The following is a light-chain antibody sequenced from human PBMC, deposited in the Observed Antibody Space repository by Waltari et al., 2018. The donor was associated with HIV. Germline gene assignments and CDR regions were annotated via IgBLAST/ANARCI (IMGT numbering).Light chain of an antibody. CDR3: QQYYSLGPT. CDR1: QNLLYSPNNKNY. J-gene: IGKJ4*01. V-gene: IGKV4-1*01. CDR2: WAS. Sequence: DIVLTQSPDSLAVSLGERATINCKSSQNLLYSPNNKNYLAWFQQKPGQPPKLLIYWASSRESGVPDRFSGSGSGTDFTLSISSLQAEDVAVYYCQQYYSLGPTFGGGTKVEIK.